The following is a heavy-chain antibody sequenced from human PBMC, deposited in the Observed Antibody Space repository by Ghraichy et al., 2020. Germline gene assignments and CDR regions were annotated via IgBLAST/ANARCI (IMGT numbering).Heavy chain of an antibody. CDR2: INHSGST. Sequence: SQTLSLTCAVYNGPFDSYYWSWIRQPPGKGLEWIGEINHSGSTNYNPSLKSRVTISVDRSKNQFSLRLSSVTAADTAVYYCARGRKSSQQLVPLPFDYWGQGTLVPVSS. D-gene: IGHD6-13*01. CDR1: NGPFDSYY. J-gene: IGHJ4*02. CDR3: ARGRKSSQQLVPLPFDY. V-gene: IGHV4-34*01.